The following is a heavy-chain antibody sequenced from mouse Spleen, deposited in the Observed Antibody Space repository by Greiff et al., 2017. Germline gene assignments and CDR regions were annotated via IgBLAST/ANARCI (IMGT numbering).Heavy chain of an antibody. J-gene: IGHJ3*01. CDR1: GFNIKDDY. V-gene: IGHV14-4*01. Sequence: EVQLQQSGAELVRPGASVKLSCTASGFNIKDDYMHWVKQRPEQGLEWIGWIDPENGDTEYASKFQGKATITADTSSNTAYLQLSSLTSEDTAVYYCTKYYGSSGFAYWGQGTLVTVSA. D-gene: IGHD1-1*01. CDR3: TKYYGSSGFAY. CDR2: IDPENGDT.